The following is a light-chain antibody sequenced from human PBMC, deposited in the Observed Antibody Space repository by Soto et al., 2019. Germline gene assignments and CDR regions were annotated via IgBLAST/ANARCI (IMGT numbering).Light chain of an antibody. V-gene: IGLV2-14*01. CDR2: DVS. J-gene: IGLJ2*01. Sequence: QSVLTQPASVSGSPGQSITIACTGTSSDVGGYNYVSWYQQHPGKAPKLLIYDVSKRPSGVSNRFSGSKSGNTASLTISGLQAEDEADYYCSSYTSSTHVVFGGGTQLTVL. CDR3: SSYTSSTHVV. CDR1: SSDVGGYNY.